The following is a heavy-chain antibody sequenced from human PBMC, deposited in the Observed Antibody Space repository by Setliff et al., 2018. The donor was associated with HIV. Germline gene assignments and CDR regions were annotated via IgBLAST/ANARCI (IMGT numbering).Heavy chain of an antibody. CDR3: AKGAGFYGDYTFDY. CDR2: IYSTGST. CDR1: GASITSHY. Sequence: SETLSLTCTVSGASITSHYWSWIRQSPGRELEWIGYIYSTGSTNYNPSLQSRVSISMDASKNKVSLKVTSVTSADTAVYYCAKGAGFYGDYTFDYWCQGNLVTVS. J-gene: IGHJ4*02. D-gene: IGHD4-17*01. V-gene: IGHV4-59*11.